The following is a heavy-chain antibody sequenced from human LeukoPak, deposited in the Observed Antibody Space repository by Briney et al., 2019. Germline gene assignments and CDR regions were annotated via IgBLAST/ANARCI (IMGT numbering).Heavy chain of an antibody. CDR3: ARGRNWNNMPYYFDY. CDR1: GGSISSYY. Sequence: SETLSLTCTVSGGSISSYYWSWIRQPPGKGLEWIGYIYYSGSTNYNPSLKSRVTISVDTSKNQFSLKLSSMTAADTAVYYCARGRNWNNMPYYFDYWGQGTLVTVSS. V-gene: IGHV4-59*01. CDR2: IYYSGST. J-gene: IGHJ4*02. D-gene: IGHD1/OR15-1a*01.